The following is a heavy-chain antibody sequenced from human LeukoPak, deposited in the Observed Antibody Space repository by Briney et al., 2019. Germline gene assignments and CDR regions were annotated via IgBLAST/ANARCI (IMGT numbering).Heavy chain of an antibody. CDR2: INPNSGGT. D-gene: IGHD6-13*01. CDR3: ARGWIAAAGTHY. J-gene: IGHJ4*02. CDR1: GYTFTGYY. Sequence: GASVTVSFKASGYTFTGYYMHWVRQAPGQGLEWMGWINPNSGGTNYAQKFQGRVTMTRDTSISTAYMELSRLRSDDTAVYYCARGWIAAAGTHYWGQGTLVTVSS. V-gene: IGHV1-2*02.